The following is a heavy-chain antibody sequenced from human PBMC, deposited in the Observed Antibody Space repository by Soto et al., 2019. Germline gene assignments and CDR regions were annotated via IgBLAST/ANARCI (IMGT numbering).Heavy chain of an antibody. V-gene: IGHV1-46*01. Sequence: ASVKVSCKASGDTFTSYYMHWVRQAPGQGLEWMGIINPSGGSTSYAQKFQGRVTMTRDTSTSTVYMELSSPRSEDTAVYYCAREATWPTPTSGMDVWGQGTTVTVSS. CDR2: INPSGGST. CDR1: GDTFTSYY. J-gene: IGHJ6*02. D-gene: IGHD1-26*01. CDR3: AREATWPTPTSGMDV.